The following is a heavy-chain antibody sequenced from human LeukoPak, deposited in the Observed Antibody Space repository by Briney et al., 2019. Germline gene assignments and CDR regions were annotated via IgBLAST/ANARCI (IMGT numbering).Heavy chain of an antibody. J-gene: IGHJ4*02. V-gene: IGHV3-74*01. D-gene: IGHD1-14*01. CDR2: INTDGSSA. Sequence: GGSLRLSCAASRFTLSSYWMHWVRQAPGKGLVWVSRINTDGSSANYADSVKGRFTISRDNAMNTLYLQMNNLRAEDTAVYYCASRTGVYWGQGTLVTVSS. CDR3: ASRTGVY. CDR1: RFTLSSYW.